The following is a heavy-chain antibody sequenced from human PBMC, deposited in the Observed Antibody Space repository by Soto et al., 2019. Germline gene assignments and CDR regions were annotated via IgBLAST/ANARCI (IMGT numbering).Heavy chain of an antibody. D-gene: IGHD3-22*01. V-gene: IGHV4-30-4*01. Sequence: PSETLSLTCTVSGGSISSGDYYWSWIRQPPGKGLEWIGYIYYSGSTYYNPSLKSRVTISVDTSKNQFSLKLSSVTAADTAVYYCARERSGVGSGYYYYYYYYGMDVWGQGTTVTVSS. CDR1: GGSISSGDYY. CDR3: ARERSGVGSGYYYYYYYYGMDV. CDR2: IYYSGST. J-gene: IGHJ6*02.